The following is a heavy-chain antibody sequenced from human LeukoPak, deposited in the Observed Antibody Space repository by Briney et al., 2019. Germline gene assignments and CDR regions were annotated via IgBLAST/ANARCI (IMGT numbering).Heavy chain of an antibody. CDR2: IKQDGSEK. CDR3: AREANRAAELGCDFDY. CDR1: GFTFSSYA. Sequence: PGGSLRLSCAASGFTFSSYAMTWVRQAPGKGLEWVANIKQDGSEKYYVDSVKGRFTISRDNAKNSLYLQMNSLRAEDTAVYYCAREANRAAELGCDFDYWGQGTLVTVSS. J-gene: IGHJ4*02. D-gene: IGHD6-13*01. V-gene: IGHV3-7*01.